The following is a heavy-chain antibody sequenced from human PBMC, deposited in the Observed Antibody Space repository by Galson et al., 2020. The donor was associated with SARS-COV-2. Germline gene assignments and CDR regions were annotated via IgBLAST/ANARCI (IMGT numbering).Heavy chain of an antibody. CDR1: GFTFSSYG. J-gene: IGHJ6*02. CDR2: IWYDGSNK. D-gene: IGHD2-8*01. Sequence: QAGGSLRLCCAASGFTFSSYGMHWVRQAPGKGLEWVAVIWYDGSNKYYADSVKGRFTISRDNSKNTLYLQMNSLRAEDTAVYYCARSEWPEFYYYYGMDVWGQGTTVTVSS. V-gene: IGHV3-33*01. CDR3: ARSEWPEFYYYYGMDV.